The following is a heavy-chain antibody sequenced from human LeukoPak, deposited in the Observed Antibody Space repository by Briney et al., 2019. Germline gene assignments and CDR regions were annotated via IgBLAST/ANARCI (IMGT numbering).Heavy chain of an antibody. J-gene: IGHJ1*01. CDR2: IQYDGKNE. Sequence: GGSLRLSCAASGFTFSRNNMHWVRQAPGKGLEWVAFIQYDGKNEYYADSVKGRFTISRDNAKDTLYLRVNSLRAEDTAVYYCAITVDCRATTDCYSYFHHWGQGTLVTVSS. V-gene: IGHV3-30*02. CDR1: GFTFSRNN. D-gene: IGHD2-21*02. CDR3: AITVDCRATTDCYSYFHH.